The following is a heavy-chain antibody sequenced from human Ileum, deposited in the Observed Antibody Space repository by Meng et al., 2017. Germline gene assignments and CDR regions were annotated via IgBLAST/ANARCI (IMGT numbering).Heavy chain of an antibody. CDR3: VSGGSYFGY. V-gene: IGHV3-7*01. CDR1: GFTFSNNW. J-gene: IGHJ4*02. D-gene: IGHD1-26*01. Sequence: GESLKISCTASGFTFSNNWMSWVRQAPGKGLEWVANIKGDGSEKYYVGSVKGRFTISRENAKNSLYLEMNSLRAEDTAVYHCVSGGSYFGYWGQGALVTVSS. CDR2: IKGDGSEK.